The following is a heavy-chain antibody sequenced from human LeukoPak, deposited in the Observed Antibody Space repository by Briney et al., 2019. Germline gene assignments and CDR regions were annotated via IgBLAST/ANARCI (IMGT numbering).Heavy chain of an antibody. J-gene: IGHJ4*02. D-gene: IGHD5-24*01. CDR1: GYSLTSYW. V-gene: IGHV5-51*01. Sequence: GESLKISCKGSGYSLTSYWICWVRQMPGKGLAWMGIIYPGDSDTRYSPSFQGQVTISADKSISTAYLQWSSLKASDTAMYYCARWHKRWLQFAYYFDYWGQGTLVTVSS. CDR2: IYPGDSDT. CDR3: ARWHKRWLQFAYYFDY.